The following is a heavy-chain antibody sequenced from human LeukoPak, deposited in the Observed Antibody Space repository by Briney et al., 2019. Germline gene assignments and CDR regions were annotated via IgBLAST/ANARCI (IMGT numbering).Heavy chain of an antibody. D-gene: IGHD4/OR15-4a*01. CDR1: GGSISSSSYY. J-gene: IGHJ3*02. CDR2: IYYSGST. CDR3: ARDAKRINAFDI. Sequence: SETLSLTCTVSGGSISSSSYYWGWIRQPPGKGLEWIGSIYYSGSTYYNPSLKSRVTISVDTSKNQFSLKLSSVTAADTAVYYCARDAKRINAFDIWGQGTMVTVSS. V-gene: IGHV4-39*07.